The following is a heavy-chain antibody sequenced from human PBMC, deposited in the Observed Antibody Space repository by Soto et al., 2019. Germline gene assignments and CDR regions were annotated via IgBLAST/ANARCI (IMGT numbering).Heavy chain of an antibody. CDR1: GFTFSSYG. Sequence: GGSLRLSCAASGFTFSSYGMHWVRQAPGKGLEWVAVISYDGSNKYYADSVKGRFTISRDNSKNTLYLQMNSLRAEDTAVYYCAKDRGGYDFRYYYYGMDVWGQGTTVTVSS. CDR3: AKDRGGYDFRYYYYGMDV. CDR2: ISYDGSNK. V-gene: IGHV3-30*18. D-gene: IGHD5-12*01. J-gene: IGHJ6*02.